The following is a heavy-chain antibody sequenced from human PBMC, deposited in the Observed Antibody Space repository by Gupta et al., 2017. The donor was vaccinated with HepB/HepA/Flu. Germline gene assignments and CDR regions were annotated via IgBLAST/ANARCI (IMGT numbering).Heavy chain of an antibody. CDR3: VTNGTTLTTARFPAFDI. D-gene: IGHD4-17*01. Sequence: EVQLVESGGGLVQPGGSLRLSCAVSGLTYNTYHMNWVRQAPGKGLEWVSYVSSSGDSVFYTDSVKGRFTISRDNAKNSLNLQMRNLRDEDTAVYYCVTNGTTLTTARFPAFDIWGQGTMVTVSS. CDR1: GLTYNTYH. CDR2: VSSSGDSV. V-gene: IGHV3-48*02. J-gene: IGHJ3*02.